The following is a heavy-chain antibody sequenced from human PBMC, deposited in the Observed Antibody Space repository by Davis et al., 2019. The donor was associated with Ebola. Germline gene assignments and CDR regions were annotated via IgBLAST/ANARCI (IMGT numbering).Heavy chain of an antibody. D-gene: IGHD6-19*01. Sequence: PGGSLRLSCAASGFTFSSYGMHWVRQAPGKGLEWVAVISYDGSNKYYADSVKGRFTISRDNSKNTLYLQMNSLRAEDTAVYYCAKGILLYSSGWYSRWGQGTLVTVSS. CDR3: AKGILLYSSGWYSR. J-gene: IGHJ4*02. CDR2: ISYDGSNK. CDR1: GFTFSSYG. V-gene: IGHV3-30*18.